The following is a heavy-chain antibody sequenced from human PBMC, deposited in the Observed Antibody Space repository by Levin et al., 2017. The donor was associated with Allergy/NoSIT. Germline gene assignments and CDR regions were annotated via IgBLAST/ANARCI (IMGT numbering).Heavy chain of an antibody. D-gene: IGHD2-2*01. V-gene: IGHV1-18*01. Sequence: GESLKISCKASGYTFKNYGISWVRQAPGQGLEWMGWISTHNGNTNYAQSFQGRVTMTTDTSTSTADMELRSLISDDTAVYYCARFVVTPASYFYMDVWGKGTTVTVSS. CDR2: ISTHNGNT. CDR1: GYTFKNYG. J-gene: IGHJ6*03. CDR3: ARFVVTPASYFYMDV.